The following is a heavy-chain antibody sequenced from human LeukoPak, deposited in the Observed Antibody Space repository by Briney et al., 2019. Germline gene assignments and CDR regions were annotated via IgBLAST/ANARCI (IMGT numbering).Heavy chain of an antibody. D-gene: IGHD3-16*02. CDR2: IYTSGST. V-gene: IGHV4-4*09. CDR3: ARQSYDYVWGSYRLGPLDY. CDR1: GGSISSYY. J-gene: IGHJ4*02. Sequence: SETLSLTCTVSGGSISSYYWSWIRQPPGKGLEGIGYIYTSGSTNYNPSLKSRVTISVDTSKNQFSLKLSSVTAADTAVYYCARQSYDYVWGSYRLGPLDYWGQGTLVTVSS.